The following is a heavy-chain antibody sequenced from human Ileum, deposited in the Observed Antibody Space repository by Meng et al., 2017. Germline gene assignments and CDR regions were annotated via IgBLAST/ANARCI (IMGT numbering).Heavy chain of an antibody. J-gene: IGHJ1*01. CDR3: TNDRLNH. D-gene: IGHD1-1*01. CDR2: INPDGSGP. Sequence: EWQLVESGGALAPPGGSLSLSCAASGFTFTDHWMHWVRQGPGKGLVWVSRINPDGSGPTYADSVKGRFTISRDNAKNTVYLQMNSLRAEDTALYYCTNDRLNHWGQGALAPSPQ. V-gene: IGHV3-74*01. CDR1: GFTFTDHW.